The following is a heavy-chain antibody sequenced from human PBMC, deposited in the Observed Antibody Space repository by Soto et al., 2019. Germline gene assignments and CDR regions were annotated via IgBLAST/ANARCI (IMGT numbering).Heavy chain of an antibody. CDR1: GYTFTSYG. CDR2: ISAFNGDT. Sequence: QVQLVQSGTEVKKSGASVNVSCKAFGYTFTSYGFSWVRQVPGQGLEWLGWISAFNGDTQYAQTMKGRLTVTTDTWTTTVHMELRSLTPADTAVYYCTREAGWQRMVPYDWGQGTLVTVS. D-gene: IGHD6-25*01. J-gene: IGHJ4*02. V-gene: IGHV1-18*04. CDR3: TREAGWQRMVPYD.